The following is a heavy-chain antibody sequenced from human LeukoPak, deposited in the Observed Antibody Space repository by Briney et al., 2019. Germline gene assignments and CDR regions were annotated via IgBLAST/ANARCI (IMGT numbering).Heavy chain of an antibody. J-gene: IGHJ4*02. D-gene: IGHD6-13*01. V-gene: IGHV3-21*04. CDR3: ARDRWLSGSSWTFDY. CDR1: GFTFSSYS. Sequence: GGSLRLSCAASGFTFSSYSMNWVRQAPGKGLEWVSSISSSSSTIYYADSVKGRFTISRDNAKNSLYLQMNSLRAEDTAVYYCARDRWLSGSSWTFDYWGQGTLVTVSS. CDR2: ISSSSSTI.